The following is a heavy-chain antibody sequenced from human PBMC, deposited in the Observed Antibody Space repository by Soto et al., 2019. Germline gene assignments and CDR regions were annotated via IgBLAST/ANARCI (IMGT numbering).Heavy chain of an antibody. D-gene: IGHD3-10*01. Sequence: QVQLVQSGAEVKKPGSSVKVSCKASGGTFSSYTISWVRQAPGQGLEWMGRIIPILGIANNAQKFQGRVTITADKSTSTASMELSSLRSEDTAVYYCARAIAPGQEFDWFDHWGQGTMVTVSS. J-gene: IGHJ5*02. V-gene: IGHV1-69*02. CDR2: IIPILGIA. CDR1: GGTFSSYT. CDR3: ARAIAPGQEFDWFDH.